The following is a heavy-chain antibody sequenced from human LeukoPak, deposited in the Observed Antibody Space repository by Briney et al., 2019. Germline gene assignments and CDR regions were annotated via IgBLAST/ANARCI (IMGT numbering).Heavy chain of an antibody. D-gene: IGHD2-15*01. CDR2: MNPNSGNT. CDR3: ARDPLGYCSGGSCYEGGP. Sequence: GASVKVSCKASGYTFTSYDINWVRQATGQGLEWMGWMNPNSGNTGYAQKFQGRVTMTRDTSISTAYMELSRLRSDDTAVYYCARDPLGYCSGGSCYEGGPWGQGTLVTVSS. J-gene: IGHJ5*02. CDR1: GYTFTSYD. V-gene: IGHV1-8*01.